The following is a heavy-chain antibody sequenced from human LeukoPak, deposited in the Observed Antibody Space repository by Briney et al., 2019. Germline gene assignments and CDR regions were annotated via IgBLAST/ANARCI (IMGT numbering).Heavy chain of an antibody. D-gene: IGHD3-22*01. CDR1: GFTFSSYD. J-gene: IGHJ6*02. V-gene: IGHV3-23*01. CDR2: VSSSGGAT. CDR3: VRKGYYYDSSGYFYAGYFGMDV. Sequence: GGSLRLSCAASGFTFSSYDMNWVRQAPGRGLEWVSAVSSSGGATNYADSVKGRFSISRDNSKSTLFLHMNSLRAEDTAVYYCVRKGYYYDSSGYFYAGYFGMDVWGQGTTVTVSS.